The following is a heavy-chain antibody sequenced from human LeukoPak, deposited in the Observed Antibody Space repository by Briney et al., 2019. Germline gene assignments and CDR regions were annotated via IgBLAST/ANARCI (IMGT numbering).Heavy chain of an antibody. CDR3: ARDSEWLWLRY. CDR1: GVSISSYY. J-gene: IGHJ4*02. V-gene: IGHV4-59*12. Sequence: PSETLSLTCTVSGVSISSYYWSWIRQSPGKGLEWIGYVYHDGTTIYDPSLKSRVTISVDTSKNQFSLKLSSVTAADTAVYYCARDSEWLWLRYWGQGTLVTVSS. CDR2: VYHDGTT. D-gene: IGHD5-18*01.